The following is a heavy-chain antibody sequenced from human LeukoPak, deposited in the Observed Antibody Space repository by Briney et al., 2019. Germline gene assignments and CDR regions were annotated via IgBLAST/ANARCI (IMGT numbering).Heavy chain of an antibody. CDR3: ANPMTDY. CDR2: MSFDGNNK. V-gene: IGHV3-30*04. D-gene: IGHD3-22*01. Sequence: GGSLRLPCAASGFTFSSYALHWVRQAPGKGLEWVALMSFDGNNKWYADSVKGRFTISRDNSKNTLYLQMNSLRAEDTAVYYCANPMTDYWGQGTLVTVSS. J-gene: IGHJ4*02. CDR1: GFTFSSYA.